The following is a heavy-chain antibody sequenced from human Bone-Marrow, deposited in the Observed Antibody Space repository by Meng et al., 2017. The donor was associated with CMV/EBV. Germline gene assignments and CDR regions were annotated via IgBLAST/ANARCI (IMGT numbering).Heavy chain of an antibody. J-gene: IGHJ4*02. D-gene: IGHD4-11*01. CDR1: GFTFSSHW. CDR2: ITASGGST. CDR3: ARGVYSNYDS. Sequence: GESLKISCAASGFTFSSHWMSWVRQAPGKGLEWVSAITASGGSTYYADSVKGRFTISRDNSKDTVSMQMNSLRAEDTAMYYCARGVYSNYDSWGQGTLVTVSS. V-gene: IGHV3-23*01.